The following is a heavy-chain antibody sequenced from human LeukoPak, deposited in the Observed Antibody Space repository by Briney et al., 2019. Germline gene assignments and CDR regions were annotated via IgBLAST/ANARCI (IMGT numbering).Heavy chain of an antibody. J-gene: IGHJ4*02. Sequence: PGGSLRLSCAASGFTFSSYWMHWVRQAPGKGLVWVSRINSDGSSTSYADSVKGRFTISRDNAKNTLYLQMNSLRAEDTAVYYCARAGPSSMAVQTAPGTPNTLGCWGQGTLVTVSS. CDR3: ARAGPSSMAVQTAPGTPNTLGC. CDR1: GFTFSSYW. CDR2: INSDGSST. V-gene: IGHV3-74*01. D-gene: IGHD5-24*01.